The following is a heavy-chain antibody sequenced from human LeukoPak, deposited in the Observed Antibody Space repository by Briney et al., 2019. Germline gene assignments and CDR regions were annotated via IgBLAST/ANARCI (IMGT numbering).Heavy chain of an antibody. Sequence: GGSLRLSCAASGFTVSSNYMSWVRQAPGKGLEWVSVIYSGGSTYYADSVKGRFTISRDNAKNTLFLQMNSLRAEDTAVYYCARDGDGGENPRPNQWGKGTLVT. CDR2: IYSGGST. D-gene: IGHD1-14*01. V-gene: IGHV3-53*01. CDR1: GFTVSSNY. CDR3: ARDGDGGENPRPNQ. J-gene: IGHJ4*02.